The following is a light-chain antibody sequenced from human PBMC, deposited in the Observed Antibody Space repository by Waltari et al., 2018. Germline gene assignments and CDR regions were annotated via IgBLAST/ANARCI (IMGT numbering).Light chain of an antibody. CDR1: NLGKKY. CDR3: QTWGSNTAV. V-gene: IGLV3-1*01. CDR2: HDN. Sequence: SSDLTQPPSVSVSPGPTASITCPGDNLGKKYTCWYQQKPGQSPLLVIYHDNKRPSGIPGRFSGSNSGNTATLTISGTQAMDEADYYCQTWGSNTAVFGTGTKVTVL. J-gene: IGLJ1*01.